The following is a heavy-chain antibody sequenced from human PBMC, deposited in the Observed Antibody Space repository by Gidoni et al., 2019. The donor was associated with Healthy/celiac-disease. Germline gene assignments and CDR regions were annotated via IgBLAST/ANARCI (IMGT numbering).Heavy chain of an antibody. D-gene: IGHD3-22*01. Sequence: EVQLVESGGGLVTPGGSLRLSCSASGFTFSNAWLSWIRQAPGKGLEWVGRIKSKTDGGTTDYAAPVKGRFTISRDDSKNTLYLQMNSLKTEDTAVYYCTTCGYYDSSGYQNFDYWGQGTLVTVSS. CDR1: GFTFSNAW. J-gene: IGHJ4*02. CDR2: IKSKTDGGTT. V-gene: IGHV3-15*01. CDR3: TTCGYYDSSGYQNFDY.